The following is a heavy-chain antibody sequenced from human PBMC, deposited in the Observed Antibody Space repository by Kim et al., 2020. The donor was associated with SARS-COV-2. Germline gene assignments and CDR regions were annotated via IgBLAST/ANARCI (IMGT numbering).Heavy chain of an antibody. CDR2: INHSGST. D-gene: IGHD2-8*01. CDR1: GGSFSGYY. Sequence: SETLSLTCAVYGGSFSGYYWSWIRQPPGKGLEWIGEINHSGSTNYNPSLKSRVTISVDTSKNQFSLKLSSVTAADTAVYYCARGPRNVPIVLMVYATPYGMDVWGQGTTVTVSS. J-gene: IGHJ6*02. CDR3: ARGPRNVPIVLMVYATPYGMDV. V-gene: IGHV4-34*01.